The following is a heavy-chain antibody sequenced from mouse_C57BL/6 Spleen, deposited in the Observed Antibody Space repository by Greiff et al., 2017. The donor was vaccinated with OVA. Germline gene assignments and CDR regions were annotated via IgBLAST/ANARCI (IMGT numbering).Heavy chain of an antibody. D-gene: IGHD2-10*01. V-gene: IGHV5-6*01. Sequence: EVKLVESGGDLVKPGGSLKLSCAASGFTFSSYGMSWVRQTPDKRLEWVATISSGGIYTYYPERLKGRFTFSRDKAKNTRYLQMSRLMSEDTAMDYCARPYSRYAMDYWGQGTSVTVSS. J-gene: IGHJ4*01. CDR1: GFTFSSYG. CDR3: ARPYSRYAMDY. CDR2: ISSGGIYT.